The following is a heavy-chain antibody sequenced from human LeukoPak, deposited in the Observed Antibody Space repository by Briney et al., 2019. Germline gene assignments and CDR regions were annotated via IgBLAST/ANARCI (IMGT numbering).Heavy chain of an antibody. J-gene: IGHJ4*02. CDR3: AKSVGYCSSTSCDPAIDY. Sequence: SETLSLTCTVSGGTISSYYWSWIRQPPGQGLEWIGYIYYSGSTNYNPSLKSRVTISVDTSKNQFSLKLSSVTAADTAVYYCAKSVGYCSSTSCDPAIDYWGQGTLVTVSS. D-gene: IGHD2-2*01. CDR2: IYYSGST. CDR1: GGTISSYY. V-gene: IGHV4-59*01.